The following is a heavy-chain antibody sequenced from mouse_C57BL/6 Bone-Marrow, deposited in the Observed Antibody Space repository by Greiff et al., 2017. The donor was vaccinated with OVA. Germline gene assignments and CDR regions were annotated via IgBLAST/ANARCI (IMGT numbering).Heavy chain of an antibody. D-gene: IGHD3-2*02. Sequence: QVQLKQSGAELVRPGTSVKMSCKASGYTFTNYWIGWAKQRPGHGLEWIGDISPGGGYTNYNEKFKGKATLTADKSSSTAYMQFSSLTSEDSAIYYCARYSSGLYAMDYWGQGTSVTVSS. V-gene: IGHV1-63*01. CDR3: ARYSSGLYAMDY. CDR2: ISPGGGYT. J-gene: IGHJ4*01. CDR1: GYTFTNYW.